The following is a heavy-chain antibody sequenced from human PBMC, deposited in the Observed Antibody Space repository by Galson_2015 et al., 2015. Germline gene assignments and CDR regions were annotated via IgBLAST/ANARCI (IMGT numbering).Heavy chain of an antibody. D-gene: IGHD4-17*01. CDR1: GFTFSSYE. CDR2: ISSSGSTI. Sequence: SLRLSCAASGFTFSSYEMNWVRQAPGKRLEWVSYISSSGSTIYYADSVKGRFTISRDNAKNSLYLQMNSLRAEDTAVYYCARDRTPTYGDYDYFDYWGQGTLVTVSS. J-gene: IGHJ4*02. V-gene: IGHV3-48*03. CDR3: ARDRTPTYGDYDYFDY.